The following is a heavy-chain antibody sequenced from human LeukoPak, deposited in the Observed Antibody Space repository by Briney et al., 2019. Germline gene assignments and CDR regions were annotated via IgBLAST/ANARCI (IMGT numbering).Heavy chain of an antibody. V-gene: IGHV3-72*01. CDR3: AKRVTTNFHFDY. CDR2: TRNKANSYTT. D-gene: IGHD4-11*01. Sequence: PGGSLRLSCAASGFTFSDHYMDWVRQAPGKGLEWVGRTRNKANSYTTEYAASVKGRFTISRDDSKNSLYLQMNSLRAEDTAVYYCAKRVTTNFHFDYWGQGTLVTVSS. CDR1: GFTFSDHY. J-gene: IGHJ4*02.